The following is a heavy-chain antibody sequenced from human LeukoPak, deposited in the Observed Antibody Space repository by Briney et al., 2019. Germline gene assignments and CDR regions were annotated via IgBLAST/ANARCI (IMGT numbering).Heavy chain of an antibody. Sequence: PGGSLRLSCAASGFTFSNYEMNWVRQAPGKGLEWISYISDSGATMHYADSVKGRFTISRDNARDSLYLQMNSLRAEDTDVYYCASAGDYWGQGTLVTVSS. V-gene: IGHV3-48*03. CDR2: ISDSGATM. CDR3: ASAGDY. D-gene: IGHD6-13*01. CDR1: GFTFSNYE. J-gene: IGHJ4*02.